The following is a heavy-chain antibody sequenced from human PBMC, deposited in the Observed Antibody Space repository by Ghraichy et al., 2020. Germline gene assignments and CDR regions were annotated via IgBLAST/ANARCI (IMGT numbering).Heavy chain of an antibody. V-gene: IGHV4-61*02. CDR3: ARGHYSNYLYINWFDP. Sequence: LRLSCTVSGGSISSGSYYWSWIRQPAGKGLEWIGRIYTSGSTNYNPSLKSRVTISVDTSKNQFSLKLSSVTAADTAVYYCARGHYSNYLYINWFDPWGQGTLVTVSS. CDR1: GGSISSGSYY. J-gene: IGHJ5*02. CDR2: IYTSGST. D-gene: IGHD4-11*01.